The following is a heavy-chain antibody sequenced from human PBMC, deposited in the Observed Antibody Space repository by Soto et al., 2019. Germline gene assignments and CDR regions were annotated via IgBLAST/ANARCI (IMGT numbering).Heavy chain of an antibody. Sequence: PSETLSLTCTVSGGSISSYHWSWIRQPPGKGLEWIGYIYYSGSTNYNPSLKSRVTISVDTSKNQFSLKLSSVTAADTAVYYCARDLGSGSYPNWFDPWGQGTLVTVSS. CDR3: ARDLGSGSYPNWFDP. CDR1: GGSISSYH. J-gene: IGHJ5*02. D-gene: IGHD3-10*01. V-gene: IGHV4-59*01. CDR2: IYYSGST.